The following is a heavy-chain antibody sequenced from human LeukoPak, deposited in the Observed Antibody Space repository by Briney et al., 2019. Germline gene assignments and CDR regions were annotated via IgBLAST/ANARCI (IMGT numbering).Heavy chain of an antibody. CDR2: INHSGST. V-gene: IGHV4-34*01. CDR1: GASFSGYY. J-gene: IGHJ4*02. CDR3: AINSDSSGYYLED. Sequence: SDTLSLTCAVYGASFSGYYWSWIRQPPGKGLEWMGEINHSGSTNSNPPPKSRVTIPEEPSKNQFSLKLSSVTAPDTAVYYCAINSDSSGYYLEDWGQGSLVTVSS. D-gene: IGHD3-22*01.